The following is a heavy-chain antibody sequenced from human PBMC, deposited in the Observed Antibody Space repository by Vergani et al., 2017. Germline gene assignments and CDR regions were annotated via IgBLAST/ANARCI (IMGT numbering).Heavy chain of an antibody. CDR1: GGSISSGGYY. CDR2: IYYSGST. Sequence: QVQLQESGPGLVKPSQTLSLTCTVSGGSISSGGYYWSWIRQHPGKGLEWIGYIYYSGSTYYNPSLKSRVTISVDTSKNQFSLKLSSVTAADTAVYYCERMYSSGWYYFDYWGQGTLVTVSS. CDR3: ERMYSSGWYYFDY. J-gene: IGHJ4*02. V-gene: IGHV4-31*03. D-gene: IGHD6-19*01.